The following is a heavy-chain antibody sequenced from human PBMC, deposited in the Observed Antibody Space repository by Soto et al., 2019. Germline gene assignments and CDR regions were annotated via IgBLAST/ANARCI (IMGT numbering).Heavy chain of an antibody. Sequence: GGSLRLSCAASGFSFSDYGMYWVRQAPGKGLEWVAVISYEGSNKYYADSVKGRFTISRDNSKNTLYLQMNSLRAEDTAVYYCAKDLLRYYSYYYGMDVWGQGTTVTVSS. CDR3: AKDLLRYYSYYYGMDV. V-gene: IGHV3-30*18. CDR1: GFSFSDYG. J-gene: IGHJ6*02. CDR2: ISYEGSNK.